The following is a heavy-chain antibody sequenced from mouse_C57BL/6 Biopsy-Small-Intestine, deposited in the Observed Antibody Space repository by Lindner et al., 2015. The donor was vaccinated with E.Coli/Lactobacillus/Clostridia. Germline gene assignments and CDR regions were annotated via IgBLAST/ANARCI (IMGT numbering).Heavy chain of an antibody. Sequence: VQLQESGPELVKPGASVKISCKASGYAFSSSWMNWVKQRPGKGLEWIGRIFPGDGDNIYNGKFKGKATLTADKSSSTAYMQLSSLTSEDSAVYFCARGGAQGFAFWGQGTLVTVSA. V-gene: IGHV1-82*01. CDR2: IFPGDGDN. CDR1: GYAFSSSW. J-gene: IGHJ3*01. CDR3: ARGGAQGFAF.